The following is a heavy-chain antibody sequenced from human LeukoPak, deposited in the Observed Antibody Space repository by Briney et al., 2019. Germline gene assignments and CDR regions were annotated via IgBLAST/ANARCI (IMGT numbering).Heavy chain of an antibody. V-gene: IGHV1-69*13. D-gene: IGHD2-2*01. J-gene: IGHJ4*02. Sequence: VASVKVSCXASGGTFSSYAISWVRQAPGQGLEWMGGIIPIFGTANYAQKFQGRVTITADESTSTAYMELSSLRSEDTAVYYCARYCSSTSCPISDWGQGTLVTVSS. CDR2: IIPIFGTA. CDR1: GGTFSSYA. CDR3: ARYCSSTSCPISD.